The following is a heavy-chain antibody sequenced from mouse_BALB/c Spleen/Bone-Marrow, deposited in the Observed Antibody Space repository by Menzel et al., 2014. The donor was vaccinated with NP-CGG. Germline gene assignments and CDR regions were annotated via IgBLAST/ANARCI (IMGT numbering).Heavy chain of an antibody. V-gene: IGHV2-6-7*01. CDR2: IWGDGST. D-gene: IGHD1-1*01. Sequence: QVQLQQSGPGLVAPSQSLSITCTVPGFSLTDYGINWVRQPPGKGLEWLGTIWGDGSTDYNSVLKSRLSISKDNSKSQVFFKMNSLQTDDTARYYCARDRYGSSWAWFAYWGQGTLVTVSA. CDR1: GFSLTDYG. CDR3: ARDRYGSSWAWFAY. J-gene: IGHJ3*01.